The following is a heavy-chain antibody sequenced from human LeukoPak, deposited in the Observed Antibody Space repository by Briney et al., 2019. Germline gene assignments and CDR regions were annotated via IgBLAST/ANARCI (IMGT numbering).Heavy chain of an antibody. CDR2: INSDGSST. V-gene: IGHV3-74*01. J-gene: IGHJ3*02. CDR3: ARGGAYCGGDCYSTVTHDAFDI. D-gene: IGHD2-21*02. CDR1: GFTFSSYW. Sequence: GGSLRLSCAASGFTFSSYWMHWVRQAPGKGLVWVSRINSDGSSTSYADSVKGRFTISRDNAKNTLYLQMNSLRAEDTAVYYCARGGAYCGGDCYSTVTHDAFDIWGQGTMATVSS.